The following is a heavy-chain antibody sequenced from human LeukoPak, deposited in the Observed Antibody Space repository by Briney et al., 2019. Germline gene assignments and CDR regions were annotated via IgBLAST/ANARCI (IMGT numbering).Heavy chain of an antibody. D-gene: IGHD2-2*02. Sequence: GGSLRLSCAASGFTFSSYAMSWVRQAPGKGLEWVSAISGSGGSTYYADSVKGRFTISRDNSKNTLYLQMNSLRAEDTAVYYCARNSAPAAIEYYYYYMDVWGKGTTVTVSS. V-gene: IGHV3-23*01. J-gene: IGHJ6*03. CDR1: GFTFSSYA. CDR2: ISGSGGST. CDR3: ARNSAPAAIEYYYYYMDV.